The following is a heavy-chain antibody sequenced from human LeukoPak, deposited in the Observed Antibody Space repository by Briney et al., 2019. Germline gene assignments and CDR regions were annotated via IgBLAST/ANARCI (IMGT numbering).Heavy chain of an antibody. D-gene: IGHD6-19*01. J-gene: IGHJ4*02. Sequence: GGSLRLSCAASGFTFKNFALSWVRQVPGKGLEWVSTLSGSGGSTYYADSVKGRFTISRDNSKNTLYLQMNSLRAEDTAVYYCAKAPYSSGPGAFDYWGQGTLVTVSS. V-gene: IGHV3-23*01. CDR3: AKAPYSSGPGAFDY. CDR1: GFTFKNFA. CDR2: LSGSGGST.